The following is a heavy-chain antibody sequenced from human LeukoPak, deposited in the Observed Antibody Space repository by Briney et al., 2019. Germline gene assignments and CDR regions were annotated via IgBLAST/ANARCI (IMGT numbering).Heavy chain of an antibody. D-gene: IGHD3-10*01. J-gene: IGHJ3*02. CDR3: ARIWFGTFDI. Sequence: WVSAISGSGGSTYYADSVKGRFTISRDNSKNTLYLQMNSLRAEDTAVYYCARIWFGTFDIWGQGTMVTVSS. V-gene: IGHV3-23*01. CDR2: ISGSGGST.